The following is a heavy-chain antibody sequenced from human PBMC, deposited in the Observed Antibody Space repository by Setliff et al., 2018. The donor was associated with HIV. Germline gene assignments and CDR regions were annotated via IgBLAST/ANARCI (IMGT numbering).Heavy chain of an antibody. D-gene: IGHD7-27*01. J-gene: IGHJ6*03. Sequence: SETLSLTCTVSGGSISGYYWSWIRQSAGKGLQWIGDIYSSGRTNYNPSLKRRVTMSLDTSKNQFSLRLNSVTAADTAVYYCALTAHNLLRGYMDVWGKGTKVTVSS. CDR3: ALTAHNLLRGYMDV. V-gene: IGHV4-4*07. CDR1: GGSISGYY. CDR2: IYSSGRT.